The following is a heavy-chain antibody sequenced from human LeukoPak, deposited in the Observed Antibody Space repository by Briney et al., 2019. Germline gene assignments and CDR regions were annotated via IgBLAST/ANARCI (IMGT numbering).Heavy chain of an antibody. D-gene: IGHD3-10*01. J-gene: IGHJ4*02. CDR3: VRLNWSEELESLHFDH. V-gene: IGHV4-39*02. CDR1: GDTFWTSSYS. CDR2: IEYSANT. Sequence: SETLSLTCIVSGDTFWTSSYSWGWIRQPPGKGLAWIGSIEYSANTYYSPSLRGRVTIFVDTSKNHLSLKLTSVTATDTAVYYCVRLNWSEELESLHFDHWGQGILVTVSS.